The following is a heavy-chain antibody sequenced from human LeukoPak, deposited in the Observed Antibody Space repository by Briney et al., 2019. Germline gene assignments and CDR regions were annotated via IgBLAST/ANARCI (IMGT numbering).Heavy chain of an antibody. J-gene: IGHJ4*02. V-gene: IGHV3-64D*06. D-gene: IGHD3-10*01. CDR3: VKGRVYYGSGSPSVLAYYFDY. Sequence: GGSLRLSCEASGFTFSTYAMSWVRQAPGKGLEYVSAISSNGGSTYYADSVKGRFTISRDNSKNTLYLQMSSLRAEDTAVYYCVKGRVYYGSGSPSVLAYYFDYWGQGTLVTVS. CDR1: GFTFSTYA. CDR2: ISSNGGST.